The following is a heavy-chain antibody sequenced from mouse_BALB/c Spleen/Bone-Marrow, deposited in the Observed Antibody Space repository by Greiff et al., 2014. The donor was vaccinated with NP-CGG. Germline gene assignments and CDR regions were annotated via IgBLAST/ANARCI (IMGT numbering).Heavy chain of an antibody. D-gene: IGHD1-1*01. Sequence: VQLQQSGAELVRPGSSVKISCKASGYAFSNYWMNWVKQRPGQGLEWIGQIYPGDGDTNCNGKFKGKATLTADKSSSTAYMQLSSLTSEDSAVYFCARRDGSTYYYAMDYWGQGTSVTVSS. CDR2: IYPGDGDT. CDR3: ARRDGSTYYYAMDY. CDR1: GYAFSNYW. V-gene: IGHV1-80*01. J-gene: IGHJ4*01.